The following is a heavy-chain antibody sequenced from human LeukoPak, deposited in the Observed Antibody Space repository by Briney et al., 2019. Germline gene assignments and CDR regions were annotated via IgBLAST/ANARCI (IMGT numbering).Heavy chain of an antibody. J-gene: IGHJ4*02. V-gene: IGHV3-23*01. CDR3: AKELPYCGGDCYSPLDY. CDR2: ISGSGGST. CDR1: GFTFSSYS. D-gene: IGHD2-21*02. Sequence: GGSLRLSCAASGFTFSSYSMSWVRQAPGRGLEWVSLISGSGGSTYYADSVKGRFTISRDNSKNTLYLQMNSLRAEDTAIYYCAKELPYCGGDCYSPLDYWGQGTLVTVSS.